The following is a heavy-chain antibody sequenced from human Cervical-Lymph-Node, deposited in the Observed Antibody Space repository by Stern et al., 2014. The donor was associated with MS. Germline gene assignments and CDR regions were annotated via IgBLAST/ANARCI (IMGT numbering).Heavy chain of an antibody. D-gene: IGHD1-26*01. CDR3: VRDGLSGSPDY. CDR2: VYYSGST. CDR1: GGSISTYY. Sequence: VQLQESGPGLVKPSETLSLTCIVSGGSISTYYWNWVRQPPGKGLEWIGYVYYSGSTNYNPSLKSRVTISIDTAKNQFSLKLNSVTAADTAVYYCVRDGLSGSPDYWSQGTLVTVSS. J-gene: IGHJ4*02. V-gene: IGHV4-59*01.